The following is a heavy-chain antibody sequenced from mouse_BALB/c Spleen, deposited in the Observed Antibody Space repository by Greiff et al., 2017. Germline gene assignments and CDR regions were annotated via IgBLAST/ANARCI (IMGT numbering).Heavy chain of an antibody. Sequence: VQLQQSGAELARPGASVKLSCKASGYTFTSYWMQWVKQRPGQGLEWIGAIYPGDGDTRYTQKFKGKATLTADKSSSTAYMQLSSLASEDSAVYYCARWGVRRDAMDYWGQGTSVTVSS. D-gene: IGHD2-14*01. J-gene: IGHJ4*01. V-gene: IGHV1-87*01. CDR2: IYPGDGDT. CDR1: GYTFTSYW. CDR3: ARWGVRRDAMDY.